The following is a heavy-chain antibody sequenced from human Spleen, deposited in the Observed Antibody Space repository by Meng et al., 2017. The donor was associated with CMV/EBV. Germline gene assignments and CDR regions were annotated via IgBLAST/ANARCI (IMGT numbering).Heavy chain of an antibody. J-gene: IGHJ4*02. Sequence: ASVKVSCKASGYTFTGYYMHWVRQAPGQGLEWMGLINPNSGGTNYAQKFQGRVTITTDESTSTAYMELSSLKSEDTAVYYCARGGLRDPNYFDYWGQGTLVTVSS. D-gene: IGHD4-17*01. CDR2: INPNSGGT. CDR1: GYTFTGYY. V-gene: IGHV1-2*02. CDR3: ARGGLRDPNYFDY.